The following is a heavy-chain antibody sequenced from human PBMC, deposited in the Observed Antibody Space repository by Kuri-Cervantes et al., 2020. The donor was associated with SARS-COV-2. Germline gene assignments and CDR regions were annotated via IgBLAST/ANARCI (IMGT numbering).Heavy chain of an antibody. Sequence: SETLSLTCTVSGGSISSSSYYWGWIRQPPGKGLEWIRSIYYSGSTYYNPSLKSRVTISVDTSKNQFSLKLSSVTAADTAVYYCALVAVYYDSSGYYYWFDPWGQGTLVTVSS. CDR1: GGSISSSSYY. V-gene: IGHV4-39*07. CDR3: ALVAVYYDSSGYYYWFDP. J-gene: IGHJ5*02. D-gene: IGHD3-22*01. CDR2: IYYSGST.